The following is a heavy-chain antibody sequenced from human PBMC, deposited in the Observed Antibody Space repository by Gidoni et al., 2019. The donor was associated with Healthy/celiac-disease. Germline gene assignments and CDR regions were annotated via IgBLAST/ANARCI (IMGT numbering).Heavy chain of an antibody. D-gene: IGHD4-17*01. CDR1: GYSISSGYY. CDR3: ARARLYGGHHY. CDR2: IYHSGRT. V-gene: IGHV4-38-2*01. Sequence: QVQLQESGPGLVKPSETLSLTCAVSGYSISSGYYWGWIRQPPGKGLEWIGSIYHSGRTYYNPSLKSRVTISVDTSKNQFSLKLSSVTAADTAVYYCARARLYGGHHYWGQGTLVTVSS. J-gene: IGHJ4*02.